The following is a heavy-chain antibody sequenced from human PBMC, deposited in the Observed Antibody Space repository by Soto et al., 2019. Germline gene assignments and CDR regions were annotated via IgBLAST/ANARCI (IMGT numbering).Heavy chain of an antibody. D-gene: IGHD5-12*01. CDR2: INPSGRST. J-gene: IGHJ4*02. CDR1: GYTFTSYY. CDR3: ARIISGYDFIDY. V-gene: IGHV1-46*01. Sequence: QVQLVQSGAEVKKPGASVKVSCKASGYTFTSYYMHWVRQAPGQGLEWMGIINPSGRSTSYAQKFQGRVTMTRDTSTSTVYMELSSLRSEDTAVYYCARIISGYDFIDYWGQGTLVTVSS.